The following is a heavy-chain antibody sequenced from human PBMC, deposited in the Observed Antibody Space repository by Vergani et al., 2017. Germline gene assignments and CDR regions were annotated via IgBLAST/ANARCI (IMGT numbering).Heavy chain of an antibody. CDR3: ARDKLEPPGDYYYYMDV. CDR2: IYSGGST. Sequence: EVQLVESGGGLIQPGGSLRLSCAASGFTVSSNYMSWVRQAPGKGLEWVSVIYSGGSTYYADSVKGRFTISTDNSKNTLYLQMNSLRAEDTSGYYCARDKLEPPGDYYYYMDVWGKGTTVTVSS. J-gene: IGHJ6*03. CDR1: GFTVSSNY. D-gene: IGHD1-1*01. V-gene: IGHV3-53*01.